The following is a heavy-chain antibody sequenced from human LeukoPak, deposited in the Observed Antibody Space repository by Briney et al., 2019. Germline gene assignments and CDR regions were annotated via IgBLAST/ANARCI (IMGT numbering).Heavy chain of an antibody. D-gene: IGHD2-21*02. CDR1: GFTFSSYD. Sequence: GGSLRLSCAASGFTFSSYDMSWVRQAPGKGLEWVSVIYGGGNIYYADSVKGRFTISRDNSENTLYLLMNSLRTEDTAVYYCARDPRGFCGGDCCPYYWGQGTLVTVSS. V-gene: IGHV3-66*02. CDR3: ARDPRGFCGGDCCPYY. CDR2: IYGGGNI. J-gene: IGHJ4*02.